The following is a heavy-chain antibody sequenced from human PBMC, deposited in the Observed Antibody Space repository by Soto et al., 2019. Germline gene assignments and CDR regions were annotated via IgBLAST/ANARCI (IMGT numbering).Heavy chain of an antibody. J-gene: IGHJ4*02. CDR2: IIPIFGTT. CDR1: ADSFSSYG. D-gene: IGHD3-3*01. Sequence: QVQLVQSGAEVKEPGSAVKVSCKAPADSFSSYGISWVRQAPGQGLEWMGGIIPIFGTTNYAEKFQGRVTITTDESTYTAYRESGSLRWEGTAFYFCARVFPDGWVAAGVVRSYLDTWARGTLATVSS. V-gene: IGHV1-69*01. CDR3: ARVFPDGWVAAGVVRSYLDT.